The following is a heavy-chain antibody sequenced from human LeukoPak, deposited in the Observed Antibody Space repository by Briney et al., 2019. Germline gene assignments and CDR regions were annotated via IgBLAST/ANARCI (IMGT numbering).Heavy chain of an antibody. CDR3: ARSHQVQSRGRWFDP. CDR2: INQSGST. D-gene: IGHD3-10*01. V-gene: IGHV4-34*01. Sequence: SETLSLTCAVEGGSFSGFYWTRVRQPPGKGLERIGEINQSGSTNYNSSLKSRVTVSLDTSKNHFSLNLGSVTAADTAVYYRARSHQVQSRGRWFDPWGQGTLVTVSS. CDR1: GGSFSGFY. J-gene: IGHJ5*02.